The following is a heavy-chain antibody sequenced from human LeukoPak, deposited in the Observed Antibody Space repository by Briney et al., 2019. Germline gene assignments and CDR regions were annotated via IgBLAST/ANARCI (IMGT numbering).Heavy chain of an antibody. D-gene: IGHD3-10*01. V-gene: IGHV4-61*02. Sequence: PSETLSLTCTVSGGSISSSSYYWSWIRQPAGKGLEWIGRVYTSGSTNYNPSLKSRVTISVDTSKNQFSLKLSSVTAADTAVYYCARLDYYGSGSYPDYWGQGTLVTVSS. CDR3: ARLDYYGSGSYPDY. CDR1: GGSISSSSYY. J-gene: IGHJ4*02. CDR2: VYTSGST.